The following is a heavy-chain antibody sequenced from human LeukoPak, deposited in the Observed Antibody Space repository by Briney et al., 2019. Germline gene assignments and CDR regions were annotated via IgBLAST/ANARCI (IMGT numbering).Heavy chain of an antibody. CDR3: ANDLVVVPRVLDY. J-gene: IGHJ4*02. CDR1: GFTFSSYG. D-gene: IGHD2-2*01. Sequence: PGGSLRLSCAASGFTFSSYGMHWVRQAPGKGLEWVAFIRYDGSNKYYADSVKGRFTISRDNSKNTLYLQMNSLRDEDTAVYYCANDLVVVPRVLDYWGQGTLVTVSS. CDR2: IRYDGSNK. V-gene: IGHV3-30*02.